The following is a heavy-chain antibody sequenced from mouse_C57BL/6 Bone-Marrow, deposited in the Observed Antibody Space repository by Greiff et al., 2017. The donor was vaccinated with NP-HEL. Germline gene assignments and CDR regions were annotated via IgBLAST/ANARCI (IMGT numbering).Heavy chain of an antibody. CDR1: GYTFTDYY. D-gene: IGHD1-1*01. CDR3: ARTYYYGSSPHYYAMDY. Sequence: EVQLQQSGPELVKPGASVKISCKASGYTFTDYYMHWVKQSPGRGLEGIGMINPNIGGTSYNKKFKGKATLTVDKSSSTAYMELRSLTSEDSAVYYCARTYYYGSSPHYYAMDYWGQGTSVTVSS. V-gene: IGHV1-26*01. CDR2: INPNIGGT. J-gene: IGHJ4*01.